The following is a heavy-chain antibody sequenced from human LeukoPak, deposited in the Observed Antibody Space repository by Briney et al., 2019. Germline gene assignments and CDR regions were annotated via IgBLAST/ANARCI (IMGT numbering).Heavy chain of an antibody. CDR1: GGSFSGYY. J-gene: IGHJ1*01. Sequence: SETLSLTCAVYGGSFSGYYWSWIRQPPGKGLEWIGEINHSGSTNYNPSLKSRVTISVDTSKNQFSLKLSSVTAADTAVYYCARGRVGAYFQHWGQGTLSPSPQ. D-gene: IGHD1-26*01. V-gene: IGHV4-34*01. CDR3: ARGRVGAYFQH. CDR2: INHSGST.